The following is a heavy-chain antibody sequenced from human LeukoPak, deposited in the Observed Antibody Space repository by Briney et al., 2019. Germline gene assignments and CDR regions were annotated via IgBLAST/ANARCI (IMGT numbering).Heavy chain of an antibody. V-gene: IGHV4-59*01. Sequence: SETLSLTCTVSGGSISTYYWNWIRQPPGKGLEWIGYIYHSGSTNYSPSLQSRVTISVDTSKNQFSLNLNSVTAADTAVYYCARGGAARLHFQNWGQGTLVTVSS. CDR1: GGSISTYY. CDR2: IYHSGST. D-gene: IGHD6-6*01. J-gene: IGHJ1*01. CDR3: ARGGAARLHFQN.